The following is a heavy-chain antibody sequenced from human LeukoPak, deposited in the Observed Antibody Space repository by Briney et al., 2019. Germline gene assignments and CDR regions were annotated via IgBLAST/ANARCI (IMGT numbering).Heavy chain of an antibody. CDR3: ARLSSGSYYPNDY. CDR2: IYRSGST. J-gene: IGHJ4*02. V-gene: IGHV4-38-2*01. CDR1: GYSISSGYY. Sequence: SETLSLTCAVSGYSISSGYYWGWIRQPPGKGLEWIGSIYRSGSTYYNPSLKSRVTISVDTSKNQFSLKLSSVTAADTAVYYCARLSSGSYYPNDYWGQGTLVTVSS. D-gene: IGHD3-10*02.